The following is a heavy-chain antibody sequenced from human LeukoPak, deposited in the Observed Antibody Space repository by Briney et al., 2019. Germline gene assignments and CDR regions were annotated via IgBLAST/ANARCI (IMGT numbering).Heavy chain of an antibody. Sequence: SETLSLTCALYGGSFGDYHWSWIRQPPGKGLEWIGEINQRGVTTYNSFLKSRVILSVDTSKRQFSLKLTSVTAADTAVYYCARESGYSGYDSGSDAFDIWGQGTMVTASS. D-gene: IGHD5-12*01. CDR1: GGSFGDYH. V-gene: IGHV4-34*01. CDR2: INQRGVT. CDR3: ARESGYSGYDSGSDAFDI. J-gene: IGHJ3*02.